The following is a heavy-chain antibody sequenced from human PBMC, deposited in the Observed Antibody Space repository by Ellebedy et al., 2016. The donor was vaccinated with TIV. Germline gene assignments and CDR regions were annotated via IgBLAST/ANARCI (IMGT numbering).Heavy chain of an antibody. Sequence: GGSLRLSCAASGFTFSSYAMSWVRQAPGKGLEWVSVISGSGGSTYYADSVKGRFTISRDNSKNTLYLQMNSLRAEDTAVYYCATLGETTMSYYYYGMDVWGQGTTVTVS. J-gene: IGHJ6*02. CDR3: ATLGETTMSYYYYGMDV. CDR1: GFTFSSYA. V-gene: IGHV3-23*01. D-gene: IGHD4-17*01. CDR2: ISGSGGST.